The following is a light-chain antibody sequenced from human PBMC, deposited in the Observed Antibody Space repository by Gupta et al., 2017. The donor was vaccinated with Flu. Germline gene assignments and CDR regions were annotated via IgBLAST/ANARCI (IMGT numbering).Light chain of an antibody. Sequence: EIVMTQSPATLSVSPGGRVTLSCRASQSVGSNLAWYQQKPGQAPSLLIHSVSTRATGTPTRFSGSGSGTEFILSINSLQSEDFAVYCCQQYYNWPTFGGGTKVEIK. CDR2: SVS. CDR1: QSVGSN. CDR3: QQYYNWPT. J-gene: IGKJ4*01. V-gene: IGKV3-15*01.